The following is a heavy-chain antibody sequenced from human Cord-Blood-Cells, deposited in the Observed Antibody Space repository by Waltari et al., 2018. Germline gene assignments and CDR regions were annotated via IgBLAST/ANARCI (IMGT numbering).Heavy chain of an antibody. J-gene: IGHJ6*02. CDR3: ASLNYYYYYGMDV. Sequence: QVQLQPWGAGLLQPSETLSLTCAVYGGSFSGYYGSWIRQPPGKGLEWIGEINHSGSTNYNPSLKSRVTISVDTSKNQFSLKLSSVTAADTAVYYCASLNYYYYYGMDVWGQGTTVTVSS. V-gene: IGHV4-34*01. CDR1: GGSFSGYY. CDR2: INHSGST.